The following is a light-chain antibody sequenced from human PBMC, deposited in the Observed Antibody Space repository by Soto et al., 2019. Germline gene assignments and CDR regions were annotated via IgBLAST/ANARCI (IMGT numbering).Light chain of an antibody. Sequence: QSVLTQPASVSVSPGQSITISCTGTSSDVGGYNYVSWYQQHPGKAPKLMIYAVTNRPSGVSSRFSVSKSCNTASLTISGLQDDNEADYYCSSSTSSSTIFGTGTKATVL. V-gene: IGLV2-14*01. CDR3: SSSTSSSTI. CDR2: AVT. J-gene: IGLJ1*01. CDR1: SSDVGGYNY.